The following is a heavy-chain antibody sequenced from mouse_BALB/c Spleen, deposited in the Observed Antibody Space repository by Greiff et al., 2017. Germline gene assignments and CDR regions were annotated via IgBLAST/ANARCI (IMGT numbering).Heavy chain of an antibody. D-gene: IGHD3-1*01. CDR1: GFSLTSYG. V-gene: IGHV2-2*03. CDR2: IWSGGST. Sequence: QVQLQQSGPGLVQPSQSLSITCTVSGFSLTSYGVHWVRQSPGKGLDWSGVIWSGGSTDYNADFISRLSIRKDHSTSQVFFKMNSLQSNDTAIYYCTRNWRATSAMDYWGQGTSVTVSS. CDR3: TRNWRATSAMDY. J-gene: IGHJ4*01.